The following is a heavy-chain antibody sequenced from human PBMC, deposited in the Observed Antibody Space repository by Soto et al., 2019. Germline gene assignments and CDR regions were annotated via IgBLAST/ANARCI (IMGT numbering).Heavy chain of an antibody. Sequence: LSCAASGFTFSSYSMNWVRQAPGKGLEWVSSISSSSSYIYYADSVKGRFTISRDNAKNSLYLQMNSLRAEDTAVYYCARDVDTAMVYYFDYWGQGTLVTVSS. CDR1: GFTFSSYS. J-gene: IGHJ4*02. D-gene: IGHD5-18*01. CDR2: ISSSSSYI. V-gene: IGHV3-21*01. CDR3: ARDVDTAMVYYFDY.